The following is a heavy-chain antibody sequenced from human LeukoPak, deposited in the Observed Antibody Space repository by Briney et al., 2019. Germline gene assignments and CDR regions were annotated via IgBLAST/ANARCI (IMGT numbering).Heavy chain of an antibody. CDR1: GFTFINAR. V-gene: IGHV3-15*01. CDR3: TTAGYIVVVPAAKDYGMDV. Sequence: GGSLRLSCAASGFTFINARMSWVRQAPGKGVEWVGRIKSKTDGGTTDYAAPVKGRFTISRDDSKNTLYRQMNSLKTEDTAVYYCTTAGYIVVVPAAKDYGMDVWGQGTTVTVSS. D-gene: IGHD2-2*01. CDR2: IKSKTDGGTT. J-gene: IGHJ6*02.